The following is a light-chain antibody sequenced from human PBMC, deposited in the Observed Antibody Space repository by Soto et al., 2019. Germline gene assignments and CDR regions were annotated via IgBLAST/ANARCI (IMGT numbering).Light chain of an antibody. J-gene: IGKJ5*01. Sequence: DVVMTQSPLSLPVTLGQPPSVFCRSSESLVYSDGIAYFSWFQQRPGRSPRRLTYKVSNRASGVPARFSGSGSGTDFALKISRVEADDVGVYSCMQATHWPITFGQGTRLEI. CDR1: ESLVYSDGIAY. CDR3: MQATHWPIT. V-gene: IGKV2-30*01. CDR2: KVS.